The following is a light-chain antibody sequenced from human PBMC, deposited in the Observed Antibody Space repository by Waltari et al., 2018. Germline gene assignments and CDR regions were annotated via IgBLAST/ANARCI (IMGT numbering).Light chain of an antibody. CDR1: QSLVHSDGNTY. CDR3: MQGTHWPLT. CDR2: KVS. J-gene: IGKJ4*01. Sequence: DVVMTQSPLSLPVTLGQPASISCKSSQSLVHSDGNTYLAWFQQRPGQSPRRLIYKVSNGESGVPDRFSASGSGTDFTLKISRVEAEDVGVYYCMQGTHWPLTFGGGTKVEIK. V-gene: IGKV2-30*02.